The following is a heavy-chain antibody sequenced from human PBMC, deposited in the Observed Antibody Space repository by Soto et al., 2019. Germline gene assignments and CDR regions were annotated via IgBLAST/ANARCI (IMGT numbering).Heavy chain of an antibody. CDR3: ASKIIAAAGTFDY. V-gene: IGHV4-30-4*01. Sequence: SETLSLTCTVSGGSISSGDYYWSWIRQPPGKGLEWIGYIYYSGSTYYNPSLKSRVTISVDTSKNQFSLKLSSVTAADTAVYYCASKIIAAAGTFDYWGQGTLVTVSS. CDR2: IYYSGST. CDR1: GGSISSGDYY. J-gene: IGHJ4*02. D-gene: IGHD6-13*01.